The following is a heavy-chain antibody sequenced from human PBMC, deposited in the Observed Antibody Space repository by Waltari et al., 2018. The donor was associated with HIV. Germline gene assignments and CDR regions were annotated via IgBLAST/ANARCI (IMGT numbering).Heavy chain of an antibody. CDR2: INSDGSST. CDR3: ATSRTFDY. CDR1: GFTFSPYC. J-gene: IGHJ4*02. V-gene: IGHV3-74*01. Sequence: EVQLVESGGGLVQPGGSLRLSCAASGFTFSPYCMHWVRQVPGKGLIWVSRINSDGSSTSYADSVKGRFTISRDNAKNTLYLQMNSLRAEDTAVYYCATSRTFDYWGQGTLVTVSS.